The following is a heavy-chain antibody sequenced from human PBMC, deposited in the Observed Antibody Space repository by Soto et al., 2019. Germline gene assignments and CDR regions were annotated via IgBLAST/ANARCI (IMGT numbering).Heavy chain of an antibody. CDR3: ASTRMLVAHFHY. CDR1: GGSISSGGYY. V-gene: IGHV4-31*03. CDR2: IYYSGST. Sequence: SEALSLTCTVSGGSISSGGYYWSWIRQHPGKGLEWIGYIYYSGSTYYNPSLKSRVTISVDTSKNQFSLKLSSVTAADTAVYYCASTRMLVAHFHYWGQGTLVTVSS. J-gene: IGHJ4*02. D-gene: IGHD3-22*01.